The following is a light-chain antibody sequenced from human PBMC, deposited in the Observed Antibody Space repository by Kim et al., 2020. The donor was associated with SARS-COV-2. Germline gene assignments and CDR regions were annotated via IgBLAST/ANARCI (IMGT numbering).Light chain of an antibody. V-gene: IGLV3-1*01. Sequence: SYELTQPPSVSVSPGQTASITCSGDKLGDKYACWYQQKPGQSPVLVFYQDNKRPSGIPERFSGSNSGNTATLTISGTQAMDEADYYCQAWDSSTGVFGTG. CDR2: QDN. CDR1: KLGDKY. CDR3: QAWDSSTGV. J-gene: IGLJ1*01.